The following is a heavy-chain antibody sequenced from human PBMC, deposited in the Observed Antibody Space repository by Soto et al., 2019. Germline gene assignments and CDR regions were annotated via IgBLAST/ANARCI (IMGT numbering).Heavy chain of an antibody. CDR1: GFTFNSYA. CDR3: GKDLQTTASYFHSGMDV. V-gene: IGHV3-23*01. CDR2: ISGSAIYT. Sequence: EVQLLESGGGLVQPGESLRLSCAASGFTFNSYAMSWVRQAPGKGLEWVSTISGSAIYTYYADSVKGRFTISRDNSKNTVSLQMNSLRAEDTAVYYCGKDLQTTASYFHSGMDVWGQGTTVTVSS. J-gene: IGHJ6*02.